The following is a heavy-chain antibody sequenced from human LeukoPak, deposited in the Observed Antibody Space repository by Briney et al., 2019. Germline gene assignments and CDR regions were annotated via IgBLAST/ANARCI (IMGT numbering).Heavy chain of an antibody. CDR2: ISASGLNT. J-gene: IGHJ6*03. CDR1: GFTFRSYA. Sequence: PGGSLSLSCAASGFTFRSYAMSWVRQAPGKGLECGSVISASGLNTYYSESAKGQFTISKDNSKNTLYLQMSSLRAEDTAVYYCVRRGSNYPYYMDVWGKGTTVTVSS. V-gene: IGHV3-23*01. CDR3: VRRGSNYPYYMDV.